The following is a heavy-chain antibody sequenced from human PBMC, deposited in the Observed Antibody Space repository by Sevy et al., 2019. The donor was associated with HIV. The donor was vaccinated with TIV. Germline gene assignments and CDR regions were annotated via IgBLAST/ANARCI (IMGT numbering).Heavy chain of an antibody. Sequence: GWSLRLSCTTSGFRFSNAWMSWVRQAPGKGLEWVGRSKNKTDGGTTDYAAPVKGRFTISRDDSKNMLYLEMNTLKTEDTAVYDCATVFFCGGGRCYSPHVDYWGQGTLVTVSS. V-gene: IGHV3-15*01. CDR1: GFRFSNAW. D-gene: IGHD2-15*01. J-gene: IGHJ4*02. CDR3: ATVFFCGGGRCYSPHVDY. CDR2: SKNKTDGGTT.